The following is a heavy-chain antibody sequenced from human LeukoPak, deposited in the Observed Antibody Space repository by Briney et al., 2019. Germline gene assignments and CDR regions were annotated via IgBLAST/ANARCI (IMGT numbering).Heavy chain of an antibody. CDR3: ARTPITMIIVAPPPDY. D-gene: IGHD3-22*01. CDR1: GYTFTSYG. CDR2: ISAYNGNT. J-gene: IGHJ4*02. Sequence: ASVKVSCKASGYTFTSYGISWVRQAPGQGLEWMGWISAYNGNTNYAQKFQGRVTMTTDTSTSTAYMEVRSLRSDDTAVYYCARTPITMIIVAPPPDYWGQGTLVTVSS. V-gene: IGHV1-18*01.